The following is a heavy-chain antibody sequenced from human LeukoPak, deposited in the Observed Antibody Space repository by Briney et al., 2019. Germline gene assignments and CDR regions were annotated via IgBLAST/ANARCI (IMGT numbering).Heavy chain of an antibody. V-gene: IGHV3-21*01. J-gene: IGHJ3*02. CDR3: ARGNSGYSYGYRDDAFDI. Sequence: GGSLRLSCAASGFTFSSYSMNWVRQAPGKGLEWVSSISSSSSYIYYADSVKGRFTTSRDNAKNSLYLQMNSLRAEDTAVYYCARGNSGYSYGYRDDAFDIWGQGTMVTVSS. CDR2: ISSSSSYI. CDR1: GFTFSSYS. D-gene: IGHD5-18*01.